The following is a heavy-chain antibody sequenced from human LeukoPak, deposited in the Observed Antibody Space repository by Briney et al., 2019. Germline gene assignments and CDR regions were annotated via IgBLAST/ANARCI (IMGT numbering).Heavy chain of an antibody. J-gene: IGHJ4*02. CDR3: ARDNSPIPETFVYRDPYDFYFDY. D-gene: IGHD4-23*01. V-gene: IGHV1-46*01. CDR2: INPSRGST. Sequence: ASVKVSCKASGYTFTSYYIHWVRQAPGQGLEWMGIINPSRGSTSYGQKFQGRVTVTRDMSTTTVYMELSSLRSEDTAVYYCARDNSPIPETFVYRDPYDFYFDYWGQGTLVTVSS. CDR1: GYTFTSYY.